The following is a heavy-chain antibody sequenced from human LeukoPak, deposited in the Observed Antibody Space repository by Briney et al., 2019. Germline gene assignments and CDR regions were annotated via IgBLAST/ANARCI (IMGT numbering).Heavy chain of an antibody. CDR3: ARDLIIWGASLLGAFDI. J-gene: IGHJ3*02. Sequence: SGGSLRLSCAASGFTFSSYSMTWVRQAPGKGLEWVSSISSSSSYIYYADSVKGRFTISRDNAKNSLYLQMNSLRAEDTAVYYCARDLIIWGASLLGAFDIWGQGTMVTVSS. V-gene: IGHV3-21*01. CDR2: ISSSSSYI. D-gene: IGHD3-16*01. CDR1: GFTFSSYS.